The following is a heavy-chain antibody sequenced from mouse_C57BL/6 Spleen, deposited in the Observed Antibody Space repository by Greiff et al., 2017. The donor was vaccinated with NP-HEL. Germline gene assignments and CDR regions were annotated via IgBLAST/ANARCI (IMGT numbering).Heavy chain of an antibody. CDR2: ISSGGSYT. D-gene: IGHD1-1*01. Sequence: EVKLVESGGDLVKPGGSLKLSCAASGFTFSSYGMSWVRQTPDKRLEWVATISSGGSYTYYPDSVKGRFTISRDNAKNTLYLQMSSLKSEDTAMYYCARHDTTIDYWGQGTTLTVSS. V-gene: IGHV5-6*01. CDR1: GFTFSSYG. J-gene: IGHJ2*01. CDR3: ARHDTTIDY.